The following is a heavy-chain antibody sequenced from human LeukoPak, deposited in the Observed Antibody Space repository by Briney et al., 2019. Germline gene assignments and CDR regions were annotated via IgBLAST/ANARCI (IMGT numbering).Heavy chain of an antibody. V-gene: IGHV4-59*01. J-gene: IGHJ3*02. Sequence: SETLSLTCTVSGGSISSYYWSWIRQPPGKGLELIGYIYYSQSTNYNPSLKSRVAISVDTSKNQFSLRLSSVTAADTAVYYCATYLPSAWGAFDIWGQGTMVTVSS. CDR3: ATYLPSAWGAFDI. CDR2: IYYSQST. D-gene: IGHD7-27*01. CDR1: GGSISSYY.